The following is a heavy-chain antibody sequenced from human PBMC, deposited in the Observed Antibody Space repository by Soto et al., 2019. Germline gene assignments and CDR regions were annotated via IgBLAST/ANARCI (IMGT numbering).Heavy chain of an antibody. V-gene: IGHV3-33*01. D-gene: IGHD1-26*01. Sequence: QVQLVESGGGVVQPGRSPRLSCAASGFTFSNYGMHWVRQAPGKGLEWVAIIWYDGSNDYYVDSVKGRFTISRDNSKNTLSLQMNSLRAEDTAVYYCARDRWEFQLFYYGLDVWGQGTTVTVSS. CDR1: GFTFSNYG. CDR2: IWYDGSND. CDR3: ARDRWEFQLFYYGLDV. J-gene: IGHJ6*02.